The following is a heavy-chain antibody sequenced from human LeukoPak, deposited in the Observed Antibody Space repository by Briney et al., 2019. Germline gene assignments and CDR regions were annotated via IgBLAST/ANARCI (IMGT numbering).Heavy chain of an antibody. V-gene: IGHV4-39*07. J-gene: IGHJ4*02. Sequence: PSETLSLTWSVSGGSISRSGDYWGWIRQPPGKGLEWIGSVYYSGTTYYNPSLKSRVIISVDTSKNQFSLRLSSVTAADTAIYYCAREYSSSRYDYWGQGTPVSVSS. CDR1: GGSISRSGDY. CDR2: VYYSGTT. D-gene: IGHD6-13*01. CDR3: AREYSSSRYDY.